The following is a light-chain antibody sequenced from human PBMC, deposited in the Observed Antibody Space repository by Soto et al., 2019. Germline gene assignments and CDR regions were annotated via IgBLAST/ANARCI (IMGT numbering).Light chain of an antibody. Sequence: EIVLTQSPGTLSLSPGERSTLSCSASQSVSSNVAWYQQKPGQAPRLLIYQTSARATGIPDRFSGSGSGTDFTLTISRLEPEDFAVYYCQQYGSSGTFGQGTKVDIK. CDR3: QQYGSSGT. CDR2: QTS. J-gene: IGKJ1*01. CDR1: QSVSSN. V-gene: IGKV3-20*01.